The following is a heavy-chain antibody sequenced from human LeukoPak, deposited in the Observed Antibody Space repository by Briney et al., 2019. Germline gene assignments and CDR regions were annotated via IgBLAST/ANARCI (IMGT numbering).Heavy chain of an antibody. V-gene: IGHV4-4*07. J-gene: IGHJ4*02. Sequence: SETLSLTCTVSGGSISSYYWSWIRQPAGKGLEWIGRIYTSESTNYNPSLKSRVTMSVDTSKNQFSLKLSSVTAADTAVYYCARHTIRYCSSTSCYFDYWGQGTLVTVSS. CDR1: GGSISSYY. CDR2: IYTSEST. CDR3: ARHTIRYCSSTSCYFDY. D-gene: IGHD2-2*01.